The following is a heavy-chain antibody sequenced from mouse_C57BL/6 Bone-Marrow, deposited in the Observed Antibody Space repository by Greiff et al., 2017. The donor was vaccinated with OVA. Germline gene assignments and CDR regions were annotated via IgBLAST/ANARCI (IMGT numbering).Heavy chain of an antibody. CDR1: GFNFNNYF. CDR3: ASLLQRSLARFAY. V-gene: IGHV1-55*01. Sequence: QVQLQQPGAELVRPGASVKLSCTASGFNFNNYFLPWVKQRPEQGLEWIGCIYPDSGVPNYTSKFQGTAPLTVDPSSSPAYLQLRSLTSEDTAVYYGASLLQRSLARFAYWGQGTILTVSA. J-gene: IGHJ3*01. CDR2: IYPDSGVP. D-gene: IGHD3-2*02.